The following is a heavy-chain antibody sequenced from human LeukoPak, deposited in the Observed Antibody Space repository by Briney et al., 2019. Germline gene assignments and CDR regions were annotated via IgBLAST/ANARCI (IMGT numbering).Heavy chain of an antibody. J-gene: IGHJ4*02. CDR2: ISSGGGTTM. CDR3: ARDHASSSGYLDYFDY. Sequence: GGSLRLSCAVSGFTFSSYEMNWVSQAPGKGLEWVSYISSGGGTTMYYAESVKGRFTISRDNSKNSLYLQMNSLRAEDTAVYYCARDHASSSGYLDYFDYWGQGALVTVSS. CDR1: GFTFSSYE. V-gene: IGHV3-48*03. D-gene: IGHD3-22*01.